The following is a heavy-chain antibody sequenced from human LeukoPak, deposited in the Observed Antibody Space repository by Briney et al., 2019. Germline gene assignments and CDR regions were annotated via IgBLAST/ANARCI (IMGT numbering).Heavy chain of an antibody. CDR1: GFTFSSYA. Sequence: PGRSLRLSCAASGFTFSSYAMHWVRQPPGKGLEWIGEIYHSGSTNYNPSLKSRVTISVDKSKNQFSLKLSSVTAADTAVYYCARLLIAARPPPAIHPNYYYYMDVWGKGTTVTVSS. CDR2: IYHSGST. V-gene: IGHV4-4*02. CDR3: ARLLIAARPPPAIHPNYYYYMDV. J-gene: IGHJ6*03. D-gene: IGHD6-6*01.